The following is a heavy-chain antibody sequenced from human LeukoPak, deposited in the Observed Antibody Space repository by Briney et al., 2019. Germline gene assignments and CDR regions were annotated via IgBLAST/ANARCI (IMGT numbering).Heavy chain of an antibody. CDR3: ASRRYSSGWYSRFDY. D-gene: IGHD6-19*01. Sequence: PSETLSLTCTVSGGSISSYYWSWIRQPPGKGLEWIAYISDIGSINYNPSLKSRVTISLDTSKNQFSLKLSSVTAADTAVYYCASRRYSSGWYSRFDYWGQGTLVTVSS. CDR2: ISDIGSI. V-gene: IGHV4-59*12. J-gene: IGHJ4*02. CDR1: GGSISSYY.